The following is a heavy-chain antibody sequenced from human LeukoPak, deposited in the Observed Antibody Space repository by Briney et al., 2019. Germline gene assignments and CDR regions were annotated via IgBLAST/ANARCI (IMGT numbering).Heavy chain of an antibody. V-gene: IGHV3-21*01. CDR2: ISSSSDFI. J-gene: IGHJ4*02. D-gene: IGHD6-13*01. CDR1: GFTFSSYS. CDR3: ARARYSSSWSIDY. Sequence: GVSLRLSCAASGFTFSSYSMNWVRQAPGKGLEWVSSISSSSDFIYYADSVKGRFTISRDNAKNSLYLQMNSLRVEDTGVYYCARARYSSSWSIDYWGQGTLVTVSS.